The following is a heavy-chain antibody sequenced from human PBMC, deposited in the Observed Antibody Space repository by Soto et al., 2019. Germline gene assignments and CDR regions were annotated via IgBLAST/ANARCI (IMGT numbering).Heavy chain of an antibody. Sequence: ASVKVSCKASGYTFTSYGISCVRQAPGQGLEWMGWISAYNGNTNYAQKLQGRVTMTTDTSTSTAYMELRSLRSDDTAVYYCARSGNYYDSSGYYYGYYYGMDVWGQGTTVTVSS. J-gene: IGHJ6*02. CDR1: GYTFTSYG. D-gene: IGHD3-22*01. CDR2: ISAYNGNT. V-gene: IGHV1-18*01. CDR3: ARSGNYYDSSGYYYGYYYGMDV.